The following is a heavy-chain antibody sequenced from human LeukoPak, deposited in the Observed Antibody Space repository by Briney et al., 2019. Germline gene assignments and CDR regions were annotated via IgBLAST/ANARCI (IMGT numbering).Heavy chain of an antibody. V-gene: IGHV1-3*02. CDR2: TNGATGNT. CDR1: GYTLTNYA. D-gene: IGHD1-14*01. Sequence: ASVKVSCKASGYTLTNYALHWVRQAPGQRLEWLGWTNGATGNTRFSQDFQDRLTITIDTSASTAYMELSSLRAEDTAVYYCARSPGGNARSFLDYWGQGTLVTVSS. J-gene: IGHJ4*02. CDR3: ARSPGGNARSFLDY.